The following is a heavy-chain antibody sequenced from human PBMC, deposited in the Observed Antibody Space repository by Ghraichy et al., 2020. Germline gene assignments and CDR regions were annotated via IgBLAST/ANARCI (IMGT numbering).Heavy chain of an antibody. CDR1: GFTFSSYG. J-gene: IGHJ4*02. CDR3: AKSWRFRDTAMAPDFDY. Sequence: GGSLRLSCAASGFTFSSYGMHWVRQAPGKGLEWVAVISYDGSNKYYADSVKGRFTISRDNSKNTLYLQMNSLRAEDTAVYYCAKSWRFRDTAMAPDFDYWGQGTLVTVSS. D-gene: IGHD5-18*01. CDR2: ISYDGSNK. V-gene: IGHV3-30*18.